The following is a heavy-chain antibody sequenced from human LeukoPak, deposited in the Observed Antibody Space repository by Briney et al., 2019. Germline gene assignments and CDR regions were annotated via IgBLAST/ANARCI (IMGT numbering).Heavy chain of an antibody. CDR3: ARAKAAGSYDF. J-gene: IGHJ4*02. V-gene: IGHV4-59*11. CDR1: GSSICRRY. CDR2: THFSGSS. D-gene: IGHD6-13*01. Sequence: SETLSLTCSVSGSSICRRYWTWIRQPPGKGLEWIGYTHFSGSSNYNPSLKSRATTSLDRAKNQISLTLTSVTAADTAVYFCARAKAAGSYDFWGQGTLVTVSS.